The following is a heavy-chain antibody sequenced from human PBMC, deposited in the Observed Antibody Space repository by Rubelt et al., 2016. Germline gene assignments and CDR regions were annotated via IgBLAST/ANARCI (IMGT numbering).Heavy chain of an antibody. CDR2: INPNSGGT. V-gene: IGHV1-2*02. D-gene: IGHD3-22*01. J-gene: IGHJ4*02. CDR1: GYTFTGYY. Sequence: QVQLVQSGAEVKKPGASVKVSCKASGYTFTGYYMHWVRQAPGQGLEWMGWINPNSGGTNYAQKFQGSVTMTRDTSSGTAYMELSRLRSDETAVYYCARFAIGGHSSGYLFDYWGQGTLVTVSS. CDR3: ARFAIGGHSSGYLFDY.